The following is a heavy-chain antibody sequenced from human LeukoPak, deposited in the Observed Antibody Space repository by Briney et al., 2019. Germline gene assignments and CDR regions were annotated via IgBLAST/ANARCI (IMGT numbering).Heavy chain of an antibody. V-gene: IGHV1-18*01. D-gene: IGHD6-13*01. CDR3: ARDTYFYSSSWFLDY. J-gene: IGHJ4*02. CDR2: ISTHNGNT. Sequence: GASVKVSCKASGYTFTDYGITWVRQAPGQGLEWMGWISTHNGNTNYAQRLRDRVTMTTDTSTSIAYMELRSLRSDDSAVYYCARDTYFYSSSWFLDYWGQGTLVTVSS. CDR1: GYTFTDYG.